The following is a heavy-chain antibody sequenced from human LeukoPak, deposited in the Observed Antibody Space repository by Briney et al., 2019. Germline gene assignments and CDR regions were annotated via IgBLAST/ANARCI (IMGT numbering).Heavy chain of an antibody. CDR3: ARGPSSVVTTG. CDR1: GFTSSDYW. V-gene: IGHV3-7*01. J-gene: IGHJ4*02. CDR2: IKQDGTTK. Sequence: GGSLRLSCAASGFTSSDYWMTWVRQAPGKGLEWVTNIKQDGTTKHYVDSVKGRFTISRDNAKRSLYLQMNRLRAEDTALYYCARGPSSVVTTGWGQGALVVVSS. D-gene: IGHD2-21*02.